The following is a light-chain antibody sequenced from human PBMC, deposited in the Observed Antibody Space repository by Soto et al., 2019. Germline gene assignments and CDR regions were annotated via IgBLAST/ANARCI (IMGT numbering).Light chain of an antibody. CDR2: RNN. V-gene: IGLV1-47*01. CDR1: SSNIGSNA. J-gene: IGLJ1*01. Sequence: QSVLTQPPSASGTPGQRVTISCSGSSSNIGSNAVNWYQQLPGTAPKVLIYRNNQRPSGVPDRFSGSKSGTSASLAISGLRSEDEADYYCAAWDDSLSGCYVFGTGTKLTVL. CDR3: AAWDDSLSGCYV.